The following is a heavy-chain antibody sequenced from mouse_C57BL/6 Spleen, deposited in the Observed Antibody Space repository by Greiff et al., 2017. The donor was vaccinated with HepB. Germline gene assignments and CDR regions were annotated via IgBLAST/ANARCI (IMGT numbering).Heavy chain of an antibody. CDR2: IYPRDGST. CDR1: GYTFTSYD. CDR3: ARGGDYDLAWFAY. V-gene: IGHV1-85*01. Sequence: QVQLQQSGPELVKPGASVKLSCKASGYTFTSYDINWVKQRPGKGLEWIGWIYPRDGSTKYKEKFKGKATLTVDTSSSTAYMELHSLTSEDSAVYFCARGGDYDLAWFAYWGQGTLVTVSA. D-gene: IGHD2-4*01. J-gene: IGHJ3*01.